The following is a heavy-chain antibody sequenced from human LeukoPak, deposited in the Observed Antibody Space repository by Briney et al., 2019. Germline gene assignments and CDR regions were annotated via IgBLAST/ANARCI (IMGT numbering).Heavy chain of an antibody. Sequence: PGGSLRLSCAASGFTFSDYYMSWIRQAPGKGLEWVSYISSSGSTIYYADSVKGRFTISRDNAKNSLYLQMNSLRAEDTAVYYCAKDHVYSSGWYDEYYFDYWGQGTLVTVSS. CDR3: AKDHVYSSGWYDEYYFDY. J-gene: IGHJ4*02. D-gene: IGHD6-19*01. V-gene: IGHV3-11*01. CDR2: ISSSGSTI. CDR1: GFTFSDYY.